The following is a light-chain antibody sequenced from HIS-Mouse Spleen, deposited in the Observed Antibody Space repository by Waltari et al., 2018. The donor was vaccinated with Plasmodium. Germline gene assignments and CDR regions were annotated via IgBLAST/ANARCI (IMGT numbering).Light chain of an antibody. CDR1: ISSIGSNT. V-gene: IGLV1-44*01. CDR3: AAWDDSLNGVV. CDR2: SNN. J-gene: IGLJ2*01. Sequence: QSVLTQPPSASGTPGQRVTISCSGSISSIGSNTVNWYQQLPGTAPNLLIYSNNERPSGYPDRVSGSKAGTSASLAISGLQSEDEADYYCAAWDDSLNGVVFAGGTKLTVL.